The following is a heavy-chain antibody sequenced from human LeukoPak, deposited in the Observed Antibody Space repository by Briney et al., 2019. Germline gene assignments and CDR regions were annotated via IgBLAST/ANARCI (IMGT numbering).Heavy chain of an antibody. CDR3: AKTYYYGSGSYPIGAFDI. V-gene: IGHV3-30*18. Sequence: PGRSLRLSCTASGFTFSTYGAHWVRQAPGKGLEWVAVISYDGTNKYYTDSVRGRFNISRDNSKNILYLQMNSLRAEDTAVYYCAKTYYYGSGSYPIGAFDIWGQGTMVTVSS. CDR2: ISYDGTNK. D-gene: IGHD3-10*01. J-gene: IGHJ3*02. CDR1: GFTFSTYG.